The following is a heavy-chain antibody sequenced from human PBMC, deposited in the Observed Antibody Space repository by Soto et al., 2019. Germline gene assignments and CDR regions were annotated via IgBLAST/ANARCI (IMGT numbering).Heavy chain of an antibody. CDR1: GFTFSSYA. CDR3: EKDLTMYSSGWSGIGWFDP. D-gene: IGHD6-19*01. Sequence: GSLRRSCAASGFTFSSYAMSWVRQAPGKGLEWVSAISGSGGSTYYADSVKGRFTISRDNSKNTLYLQMNSLRAEDTAVYYCEKDLTMYSSGWSGIGWFDPWGQGTLVTVSS. CDR2: ISGSGGST. V-gene: IGHV3-23*01. J-gene: IGHJ5*02.